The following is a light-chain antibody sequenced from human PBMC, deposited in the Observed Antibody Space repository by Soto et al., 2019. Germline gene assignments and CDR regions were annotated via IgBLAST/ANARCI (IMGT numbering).Light chain of an antibody. CDR2: GAS. CDR3: QQYNNWPGT. V-gene: IGKV3-15*01. Sequence: EIVLTQSPGPLSVSPGERATLSCRASQSVSSKLAWYQQKPGQAPRLLFYGASTGATGIPARFSGSGSETEVTLSISSLQSEDFAVYYCQQYNNWPGTFGQGTKVEIK. CDR1: QSVSSK. J-gene: IGKJ1*01.